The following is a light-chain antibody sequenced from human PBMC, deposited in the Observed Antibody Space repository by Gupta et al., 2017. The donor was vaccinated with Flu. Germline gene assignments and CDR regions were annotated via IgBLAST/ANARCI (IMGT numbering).Light chain of an antibody. CDR2: DNN. CDR1: SSNIGSNI. J-gene: IGLJ1*01. CDR3: SAWADSMKGNLV. V-gene: IGLV1-44*01. Sequence: QSVLAQPPSASGTPAQLVTISCSGSSSNIGSNIVNCYQKVPGTDQTIRIEDNNQRPSGVPDRFACCKSGTYDSLAISGRQHEDEAEDDCSAWADSMKGNLVFGTGTKVTVL.